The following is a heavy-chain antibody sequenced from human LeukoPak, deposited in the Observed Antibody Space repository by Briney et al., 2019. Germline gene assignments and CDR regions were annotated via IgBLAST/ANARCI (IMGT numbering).Heavy chain of an antibody. CDR2: ISAYNGNT. Sequence: ASVKFSCKASGYTFTSYGISRVRQAPGQGLEWMGWISAYNGNTNYAQKLQGRVTMTTDTSTSTAYMELRRLRSDDTAVYYCARDQNNEGVYYYDSSGTPLGDYWGQGTLVTVSS. CDR3: ARDQNNEGVYYYDSSGTPLGDY. J-gene: IGHJ4*02. D-gene: IGHD3-22*01. V-gene: IGHV1-18*01. CDR1: GYTFTSYG.